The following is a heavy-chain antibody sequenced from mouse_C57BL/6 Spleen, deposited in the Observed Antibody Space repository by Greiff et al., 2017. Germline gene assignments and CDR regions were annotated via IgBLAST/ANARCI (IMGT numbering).Heavy chain of an antibody. CDR1: GYTFTSYW. Sequence: QVQLQQPGTELVKPGASVKLSCKASGYTFTSYWMPWVKQRPGQGLEWIGNINPSNGGTNYNEKFKSKATLTVDKSASTAYMQLSSLTSEDSAVYYCAREGFFTTVVGYWGQGTTLTVSS. D-gene: IGHD1-1*01. V-gene: IGHV1-53*01. CDR3: AREGFFTTVVGY. J-gene: IGHJ2*01. CDR2: INPSNGGT.